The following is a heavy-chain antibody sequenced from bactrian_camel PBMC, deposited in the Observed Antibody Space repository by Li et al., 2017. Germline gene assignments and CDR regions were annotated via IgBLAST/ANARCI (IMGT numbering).Heavy chain of an antibody. D-gene: IGHD7*01. CDR3: ATGYTWGTDLSRLE. V-gene: IGHV3S1*01. J-gene: IGHJ4*01. Sequence: VQLVESGGGSVQAGGSLRLSCVASGHTYSNYCMAWFRRAPGKEREGVASAYIGGSTTFYADSVKGRFTISQDNAKNTLYLQMNSLKSEDTALYYCATGYTWGTDLSRLERGQGTQVTVS. CDR2: AYIGGSTT. CDR1: GHTYSNYC.